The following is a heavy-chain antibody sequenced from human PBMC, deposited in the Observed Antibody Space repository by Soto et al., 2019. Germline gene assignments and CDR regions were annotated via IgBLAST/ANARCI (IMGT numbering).Heavy chain of an antibody. Sequence: SXTLSLTCTVSGGSISGYYWSWIRQSPGKGLEWIGYIHYSGSTNYNPSLKSRVTISVDTSKNQLSLKLSSVTAADTAVYYCARGSAAGTKSPFDYWGQGTLVTVSS. CDR3: ARGSAAGTKSPFDY. V-gene: IGHV4-59*01. J-gene: IGHJ4*02. CDR2: IHYSGST. D-gene: IGHD6-13*01. CDR1: GGSISGYY.